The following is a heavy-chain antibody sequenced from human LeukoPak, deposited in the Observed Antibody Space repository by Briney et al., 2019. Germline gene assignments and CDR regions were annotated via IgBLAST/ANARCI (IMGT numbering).Heavy chain of an antibody. Sequence: GGSLRLSCAASGFTFSSYWMSWVRQAPGKGLEWVANIEQDGSEKYYVDSVKGRFTISRDNAKNSLYLQMNSLRAEDTAVYYCARDVEYSYGYEYYYYGMDVWGQGTTVTVSS. CDR3: ARDVEYSYGYEYYYYGMDV. D-gene: IGHD5-18*01. V-gene: IGHV3-7*01. CDR2: IEQDGSEK. CDR1: GFTFSSYW. J-gene: IGHJ6*02.